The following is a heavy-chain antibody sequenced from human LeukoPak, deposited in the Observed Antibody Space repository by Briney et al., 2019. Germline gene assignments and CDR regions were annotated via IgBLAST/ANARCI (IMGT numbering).Heavy chain of an antibody. V-gene: IGHV3-49*04. D-gene: IGHD5-12*01. CDR3: TRVIVATKDY. J-gene: IGHJ4*02. CDR2: IRSKACGGTT. Sequence: GGSLRLSCTGSGFTFGDYAMNWVRQAPGKGLEWVGFIRSKACGGTTEYAASVKGRFTISRDDSKSIAYLPMYSLKTEDTAVYYCTRVIVATKDYWGQGTLVTVSS. CDR1: GFTFGDYA.